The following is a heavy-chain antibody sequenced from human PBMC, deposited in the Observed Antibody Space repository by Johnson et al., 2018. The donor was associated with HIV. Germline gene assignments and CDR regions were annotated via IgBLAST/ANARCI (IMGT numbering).Heavy chain of an antibody. CDR3: ARGRVSRFAFDI. D-gene: IGHD3-10*01. CDR1: GFTFRSYA. V-gene: IGHV3-23*04. J-gene: IGHJ3*02. Sequence: VQLVESGGGVVRPGGSLRLSCAASGFTFRSYAMSWVRQAPGKGLEWVSGISGSGGSTYYADSVKGRFTISRDNSKNTLYLQMNSLRAEDTAVYHCARGRVSRFAFDIWGQGTRVTVSS. CDR2: ISGSGGST.